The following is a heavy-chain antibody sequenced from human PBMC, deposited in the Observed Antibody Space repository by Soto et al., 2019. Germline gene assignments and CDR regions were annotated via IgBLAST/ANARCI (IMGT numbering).Heavy chain of an antibody. D-gene: IGHD3-22*01. J-gene: IGHJ1*01. V-gene: IGHV3-33*01. CDR1: GFTFSSYG. Sequence: PGGSLRLSCAASGFTFSSYGMHWVRQAPGKGLEWVAVIWYDGSNKYYADSVKGRFTISRDNSKNTLYLQMNSLRAEDTAVYYCARDPYYYDSSGYYGTGFQHWGQGTLVTVSS. CDR3: ARDPYYYDSSGYYGTGFQH. CDR2: IWYDGSNK.